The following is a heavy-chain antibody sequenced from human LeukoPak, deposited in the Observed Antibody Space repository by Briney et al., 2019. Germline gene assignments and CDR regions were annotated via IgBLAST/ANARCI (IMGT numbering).Heavy chain of an antibody. D-gene: IGHD2-2*01. CDR2: IKQDGSEK. Sequence: GGSLRLSCAASGFTFSSYWMSWVRQAPGKGLEWVANIKQDGSEKYYVDSVKGRFTISRDNAKNSLYLQMNSLRAEDTAVYYCAREGVIVVVPAAHHYYFDYWGQGTLVTVSS. CDR3: AREGVIVVVPAAHHYYFDY. V-gene: IGHV3-7*01. CDR1: GFTFSSYW. J-gene: IGHJ4*02.